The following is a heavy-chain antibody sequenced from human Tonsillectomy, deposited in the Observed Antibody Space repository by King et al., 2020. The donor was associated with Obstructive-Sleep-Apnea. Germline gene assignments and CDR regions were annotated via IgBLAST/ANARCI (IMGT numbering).Heavy chain of an antibody. CDR2: ISWNSGSI. D-gene: IGHD3-9*01. CDR3: AKAFNDILTGYTHYYYYYGMDV. CDR1: GFTFDDYA. J-gene: IGHJ6*02. V-gene: IGHV3-9*01. Sequence: VQLVESGGGLVQPGRSLRLSCAASGFTFDDYAMHWVRQAPGKGLEWVSGISWNSGSIGYADSVKGRFTISRDNAKNSLYLQMNSLRAEDTALYYCAKAFNDILTGYTHYYYYYGMDVWGQGTTVTVSS.